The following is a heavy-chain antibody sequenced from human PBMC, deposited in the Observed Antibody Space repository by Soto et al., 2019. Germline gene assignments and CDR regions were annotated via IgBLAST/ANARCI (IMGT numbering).Heavy chain of an antibody. V-gene: IGHV4-30-4*01. J-gene: IGHJ4*02. CDR1: GGSISSGDYY. CDR3: ARAPGYCISTSCSFFDY. D-gene: IGHD2-2*01. CDR2: IYYSGST. Sequence: QVQLQESGPGLVKPSQTLSLTCTVSGGSISSGDYYWSWIRQPPGKGLEWIGYIYYSGSTYYNPSLKSRVTISVDTSKNQFSLKLSSVTAADTAVYYCARAPGYCISTSCSFFDYWGQGTLVTVSS.